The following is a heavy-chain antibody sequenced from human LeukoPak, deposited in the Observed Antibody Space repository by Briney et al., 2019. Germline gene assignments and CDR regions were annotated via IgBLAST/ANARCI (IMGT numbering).Heavy chain of an antibody. CDR1: GFTFSSYW. CDR3: ARDRHDPITMIVVVIFDC. J-gene: IGHJ4*02. D-gene: IGHD3-22*01. CDR2: IKQDGSEK. V-gene: IGHV3-7*01. Sequence: GGSLRLSCAASGFTFSSYWMSWVRQAPGKGLEWVANIKQDGSEKYYVDSVKGRFTISRDNAKNSLYLQMNSLRAEDTAVYYCARDRHDPITMIVVVIFDCWGQGTLVTVSS.